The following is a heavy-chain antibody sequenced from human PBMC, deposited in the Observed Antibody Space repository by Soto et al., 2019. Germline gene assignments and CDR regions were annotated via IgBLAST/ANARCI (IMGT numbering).Heavy chain of an antibody. D-gene: IGHD3-3*01. CDR2: IYYSGST. CDR3: ARHPDYVFWSGYYPHNYYYYGMDV. CDR1: GGSISSSSYY. V-gene: IGHV4-39*01. Sequence: SETLSLTCTVSGGSISSSSYYWGWIRQPPGKGLEWIGSIYYSGSTYYNPSLKSRVTISVDTSKNQFSLKLSSVTAADTAVYYCARHPDYVFWSGYYPHNYYYYGMDVWGQGTTVTVSS. J-gene: IGHJ6*02.